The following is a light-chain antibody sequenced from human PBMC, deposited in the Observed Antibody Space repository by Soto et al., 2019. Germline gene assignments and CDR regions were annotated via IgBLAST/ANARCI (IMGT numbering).Light chain of an antibody. Sequence: IGMTHSPATLSVSPGERATLSFRASQSVSIDLAWYQQTPGQAPRLLIYGASSRATGIPDRFSGSGSGTDFSLTISSLQIEDFALYYCQQSNNWPPLTFGGGTKVDI. CDR3: QQSNNWPPLT. CDR2: GAS. CDR1: QSVSID. J-gene: IGKJ4*01. V-gene: IGKV3D-15*01.